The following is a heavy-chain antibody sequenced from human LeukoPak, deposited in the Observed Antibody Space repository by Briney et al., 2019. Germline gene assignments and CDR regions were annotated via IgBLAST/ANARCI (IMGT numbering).Heavy chain of an antibody. CDR3: AREVGYCRGKSCHYYFDY. CDR1: GFTFSSYA. V-gene: IGHV3-30-3*01. J-gene: IGHJ4*02. CDR2: ISYDGSNK. Sequence: GRSLRLSCAASGFTFSSYAMHWVRQAPGKGLERVAVISYDGSNKYYADSVKGRFTISRDNSKNTLYRQINRLRDEDTAGYYCAREVGYCRGKSCHYYFDYWGQGTLVTVSS. D-gene: IGHD2-2*01.